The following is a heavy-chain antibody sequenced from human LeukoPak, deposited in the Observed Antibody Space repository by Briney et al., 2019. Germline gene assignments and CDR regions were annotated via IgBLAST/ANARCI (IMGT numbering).Heavy chain of an antibody. D-gene: IGHD1-26*01. Sequence: GGSLRLSCAASGFTFSSYSMNWVRQAPGKGLEWVSSISSSSSYIYYADSVKGRFTISRDNAKNSLYLQMNSLRAEDTAVYYCARWGSGELLIDYWGQGTLVTVSS. CDR3: ARWGSGELLIDY. CDR1: GFTFSSYS. V-gene: IGHV3-21*01. CDR2: ISSSSSYI. J-gene: IGHJ4*02.